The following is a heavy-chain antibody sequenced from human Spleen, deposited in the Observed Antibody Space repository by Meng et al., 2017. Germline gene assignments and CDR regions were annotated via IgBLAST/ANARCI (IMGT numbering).Heavy chain of an antibody. CDR2: IYHGGDT. J-gene: IGHJ4*02. D-gene: IGHD6-19*01. V-gene: IGHV4/OR15-8*02. CDR1: GGCISSIDW. Sequence: QGPRQEAGPGLVKPSGARSLTCVVLGGCISSIDWWSWVRQPPGKWLEWIGEIYHGGDTNYNPSLKSRVTITIDRSKNQFSLKLSSVTAADTAVYYCASWIYSCGWQWGQGTLVTVSS. CDR3: ASWIYSCGWQ.